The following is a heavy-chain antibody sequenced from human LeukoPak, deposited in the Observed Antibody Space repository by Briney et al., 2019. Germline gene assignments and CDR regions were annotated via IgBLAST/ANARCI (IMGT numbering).Heavy chain of an antibody. D-gene: IGHD4-17*01. V-gene: IGHV4-39*01. CDR2: IYYGGTNSYSGST. Sequence: PSETLSLICTVSGGSISTSGYYWGWIRQPPGKGLEWIGFIYYGGTNSYSGSTYYNSSLKSRVTISVDSSKNQFSLKVSSVTAADTAVYYCARQGYGDYAYMAADWGQGTLVTVSS. J-gene: IGHJ4*02. CDR1: GGSISTSGYY. CDR3: ARQGYGDYAYMAAD.